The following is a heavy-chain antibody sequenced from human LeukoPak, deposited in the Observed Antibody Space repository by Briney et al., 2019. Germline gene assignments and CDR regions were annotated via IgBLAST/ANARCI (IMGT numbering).Heavy chain of an antibody. V-gene: IGHV4-39*07. J-gene: IGHJ5*02. CDR3: ARIGDCSTTSCYGGWFDP. D-gene: IGHD2-2*01. CDR2: IYYSGST. Sequence: PSETLSLTCTVSGGSISSSSYYWGWIRQPPGKGLEWIGSIYYSGSTYYNPSLKSRVTISVDTSKNQFSLKLSSVTAADTAVYYCARIGDCSTTSCYGGWFDPWGHGTLVTVSS. CDR1: GGSISSSSYY.